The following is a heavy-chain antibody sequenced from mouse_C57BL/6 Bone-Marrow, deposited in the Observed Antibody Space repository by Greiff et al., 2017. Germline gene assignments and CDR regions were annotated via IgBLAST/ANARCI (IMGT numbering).Heavy chain of an antibody. CDR2: IHPNSGST. CDR3: AREDYYGSSYDYAMDY. V-gene: IGHV1-64*01. J-gene: IGHJ4*01. D-gene: IGHD1-1*01. Sequence: QVQLQQPGAELVKPGASVKLSCKASGYTFTSYWMHWVKQRPGQGLEWIGMIHPNSGSTNYNEKFKSKATLTVDKASSPAYMQLSSLTSEDSAVXYCAREDYYGSSYDYAMDYWGQGTSVTVSS. CDR1: GYTFTSYW.